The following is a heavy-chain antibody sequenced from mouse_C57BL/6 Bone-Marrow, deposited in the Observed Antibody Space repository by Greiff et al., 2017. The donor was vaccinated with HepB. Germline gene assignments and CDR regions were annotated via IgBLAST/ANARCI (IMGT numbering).Heavy chain of an antibody. CDR1: GYTFTSYW. J-gene: IGHJ2*01. V-gene: IGHV1-64*01. Sequence: VQLQQSGAELVKPGASVKLSCKASGYTFTSYWMHWVKQRPGQGLEWIGMIHPNSGSTNYNEKFKSKATLTVDKSSSTASMQLSSLTSEDSAVYYCARGYYGNYVDYFDYWGQGTTLTVSS. CDR3: ARGYYGNYVDYFDY. CDR2: IHPNSGST. D-gene: IGHD2-1*01.